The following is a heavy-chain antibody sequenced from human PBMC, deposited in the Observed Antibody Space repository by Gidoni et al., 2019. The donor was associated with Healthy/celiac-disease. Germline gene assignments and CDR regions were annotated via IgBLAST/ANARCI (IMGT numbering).Heavy chain of an antibody. CDR2: IIPIFGTA. CDR3: ARVYCSSTSCYRGPFDY. V-gene: IGHV1-69*01. J-gene: IGHJ4*02. CDR1: GGTFSSYA. D-gene: IGHD2-2*01. Sequence: QVQLVQSGAEVKKPGSSVKVACKASGGTFSSYAISWVRQAPGQGLEWMGGIIPIFGTANYAQKFQGRVTITADESTSTAYMELSSLRSEDTAVYYCARVYCSSTSCYRGPFDYWGQGTLVTVSS.